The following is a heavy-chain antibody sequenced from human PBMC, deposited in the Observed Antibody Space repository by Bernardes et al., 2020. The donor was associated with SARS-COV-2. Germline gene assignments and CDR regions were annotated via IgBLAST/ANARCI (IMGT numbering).Heavy chain of an antibody. V-gene: IGHV3-74*01. CDR2: INSDGSST. D-gene: IGHD4-17*01. CDR3: AREWVFEDYYYGMDVWGIWHFDL. J-gene: IGHJ2*01. CDR1: GFTFSSYW. Sequence: GGSLRLSCAASGFTFSSYWMHWVRQAPGKGLVWVSRINSDGSSTSYADSVKGRFTISRDNAKNTLYLQMNSLRAEDTAVYYCAREWVFEDYYYGMDVWGIWHFDLWGRDTLVTVSS.